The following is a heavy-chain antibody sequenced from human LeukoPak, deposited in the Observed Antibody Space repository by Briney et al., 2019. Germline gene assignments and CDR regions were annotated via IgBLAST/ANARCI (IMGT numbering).Heavy chain of an antibody. Sequence: SLRLSCAAPGLTFSSYGMHWVRQAPGKGLEWVGFIRSKAYGVATEYAASVKGRFTASRDDSKSIAYLHMNSLKTEDTAVYYCARDVYYFDYWGQGTLVTVFS. CDR3: ARDVYYFDY. J-gene: IGHJ4*02. D-gene: IGHD5/OR15-5a*01. CDR1: GLTFSSYG. CDR2: IRSKAYGVAT. V-gene: IGHV3-49*04.